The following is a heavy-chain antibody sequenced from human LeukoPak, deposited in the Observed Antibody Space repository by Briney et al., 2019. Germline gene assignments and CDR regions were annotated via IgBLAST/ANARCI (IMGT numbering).Heavy chain of an antibody. Sequence: PGGSLRLSCAASGFTFSSYAMHWVRQAPGKGLEWVAVISYDGSNKYYADSVKGRFTISRDNSKNTLYLQMNSLRAEDTAVYYCARTYYDFWSGYSPSYYYYGMDVWGQGTTVTVPS. CDR3: ARTYYDFWSGYSPSYYYYGMDV. D-gene: IGHD3-3*01. CDR1: GFTFSSYA. J-gene: IGHJ6*02. CDR2: ISYDGSNK. V-gene: IGHV3-30-3*01.